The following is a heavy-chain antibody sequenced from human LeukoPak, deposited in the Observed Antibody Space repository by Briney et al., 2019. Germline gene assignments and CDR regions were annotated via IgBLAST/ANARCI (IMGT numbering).Heavy chain of an antibody. D-gene: IGHD4/OR15-4a*01. V-gene: IGHV4-59*08. CDR3: ARNQVLTFDVFNL. CDR1: GVSISSYY. J-gene: IGHJ3*01. Sequence: SETLSLTCTVSGVSISSYYWSWIRQPPGKGLEWIGYIHYGGSTDYNSSLKSRVTISMDTSKNQSFLKLNSATAADTAVYYCARNQVLTFDVFNLWGQGTMVTVSS. CDR2: IHYGGST.